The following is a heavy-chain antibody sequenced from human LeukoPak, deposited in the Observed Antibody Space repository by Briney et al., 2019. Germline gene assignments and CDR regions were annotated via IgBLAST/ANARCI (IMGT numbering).Heavy chain of an antibody. Sequence: SETLSLTCTVSDGSISTYYWSWIRQPAGKGLEWIGRIYTSGSTEYNPSLKSRVTISVDKSKNQFSLKLTSVTAADTAMYYCARDRSGADYWGQGTLVTVS. CDR1: DGSISTYY. V-gene: IGHV4-4*07. CDR2: IYTSGST. J-gene: IGHJ4*02. CDR3: ARDRSGADY. D-gene: IGHD3-10*01.